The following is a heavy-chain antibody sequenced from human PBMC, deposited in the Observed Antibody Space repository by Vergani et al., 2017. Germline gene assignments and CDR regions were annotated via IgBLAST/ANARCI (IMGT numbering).Heavy chain of an antibody. J-gene: IGHJ5*02. Sequence: QVQLVQSGAEVKKPGASVKVSCKASGYTFTSYGISWVRQAPGQGLEWMGGIIPIFGTANYAQKFQGRVTITADKSTSTAYMELSSLRSEDTAVYYCARANCSSTSCYENWFDPWGQGTLVTVSS. CDR1: GYTFTSYG. V-gene: IGHV1-69*06. D-gene: IGHD2-2*01. CDR2: IIPIFGTA. CDR3: ARANCSSTSCYENWFDP.